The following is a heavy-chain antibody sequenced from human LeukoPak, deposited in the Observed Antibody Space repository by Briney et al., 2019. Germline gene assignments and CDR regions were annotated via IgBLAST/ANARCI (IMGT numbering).Heavy chain of an antibody. CDR3: ERQPGELDY. CDR1: GFTFSTFS. D-gene: IGHD3-10*01. J-gene: IGHJ4*02. CDR2: ISGGSGTI. Sequence: GGSLRLSCAASGFTFSTFSMNWVRQAPGRGLEWVSYISGGSGTIHYADSVKGRFTISRDNAKNLLYLQMNSLRAEDTAVYYCERQPGELDYWGQGTLVTVSS. V-gene: IGHV3-48*01.